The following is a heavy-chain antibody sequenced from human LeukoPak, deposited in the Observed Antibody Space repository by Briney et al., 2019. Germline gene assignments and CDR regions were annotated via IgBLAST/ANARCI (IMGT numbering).Heavy chain of an antibody. D-gene: IGHD4/OR15-4a*01. CDR2: MKLIDGRT. J-gene: IGHJ4*02. CDR3: ARIQDYGNSDF. Sequence: ASVKVSCKASGYSFNSHYIHWVRQAPGQGLEWMGIMKLIDGRTYYAQKFQGRVTMPRDTSTSTVYMELSSLRSEDTALYYCARIQDYGNSDFWGQGTLVTVSS. V-gene: IGHV1-46*02. CDR1: GYSFNSHY.